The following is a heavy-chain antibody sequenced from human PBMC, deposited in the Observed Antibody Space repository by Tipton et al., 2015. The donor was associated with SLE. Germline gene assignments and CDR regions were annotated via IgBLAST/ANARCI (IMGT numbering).Heavy chain of an antibody. CDR3: AREGTAAGVTNWFDP. J-gene: IGHJ5*02. CDR1: GYSISSGYF. D-gene: IGHD6-13*01. CDR2: VYRSGST. Sequence: LRLSCTVSGYSISSGYFWNWIRRPPGKKLEWIGSVYRSGSTYYNPSLKSRVTMTVEMSKNQFSLKLNSVTAADTAVYYCAREGTAAGVTNWFDPWGQGTLVTVSS. V-gene: IGHV4-38-2*02.